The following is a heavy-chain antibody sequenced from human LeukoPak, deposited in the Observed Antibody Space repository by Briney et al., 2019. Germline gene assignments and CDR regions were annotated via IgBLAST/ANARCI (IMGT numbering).Heavy chain of an antibody. Sequence: ASVKVSCKASGYTFTSYDINWVRQATGQGLEWMGWMNPNSGNTGYAQKLQGRVTMTTDTSTSTAYMELRSLRSDDTAVYYCARDCYGGEDYWGQGTLVTVSS. J-gene: IGHJ4*02. CDR2: MNPNSGNT. D-gene: IGHD2-8*02. CDR1: GYTFTSYD. V-gene: IGHV1-8*01. CDR3: ARDCYGGEDY.